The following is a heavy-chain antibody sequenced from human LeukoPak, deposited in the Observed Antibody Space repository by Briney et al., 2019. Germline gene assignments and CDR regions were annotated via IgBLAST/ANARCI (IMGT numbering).Heavy chain of an antibody. CDR2: IGGRGGST. Sequence: GGSLTLSCAASGFTYSSYAMRWLRQAPRKGLEWVSAIGGRGGSTYLEVSMKGRFPFSRDNSKNPLYLQMTSLRAKDTAVYYWAKTWGTAAAGPYYFDCWGQGTLVTVSS. CDR1: GFTYSSYA. J-gene: IGHJ4*02. V-gene: IGHV3-23*01. D-gene: IGHD6-13*01. CDR3: AKTWGTAAAGPYYFDC.